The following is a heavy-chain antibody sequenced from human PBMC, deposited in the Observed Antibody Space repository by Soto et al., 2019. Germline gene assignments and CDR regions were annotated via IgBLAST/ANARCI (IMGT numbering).Heavy chain of an antibody. CDR3: AAGGRYRDY. J-gene: IGHJ4*02. CDR1: GGTFSSYT. CDR2: IIPILGIA. D-gene: IGHD3-16*01. V-gene: IGHV1-69*02. Sequence: VQLVQSGAEVKKPGSSVKVSCKASGGTFSSYTISWVRQAPGQGLEWMGRIIPILGIANYAQKFQGRVKISRDKTKGPGYLEAGRLETEDPAVDYCAAGGRYRDYRGQGTPVTRSS.